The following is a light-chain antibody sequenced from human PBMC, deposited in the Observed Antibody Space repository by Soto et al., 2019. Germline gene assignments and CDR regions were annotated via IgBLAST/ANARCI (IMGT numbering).Light chain of an antibody. CDR3: QQDGRPRTS. V-gene: IGKV3-20*01. Sequence: EIVLTQSPVTLSLSPGERATLSCRASQSVSSSYLPWYQQKPRQAPRLLIYGASSRSFDIPDRFSGSGCGRGFTLAISRLEAGDFAVYYGQQDGRPRTSFGPGDKVDI. CDR2: GAS. CDR1: QSVSSSY. J-gene: IGKJ3*01.